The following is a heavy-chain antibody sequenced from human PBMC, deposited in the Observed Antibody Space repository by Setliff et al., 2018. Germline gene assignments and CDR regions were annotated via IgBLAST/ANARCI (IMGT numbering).Heavy chain of an antibody. CDR2: IIPIFGSA. V-gene: IGHV1-69*05. CDR3: ARSPPNRGVGQGHHMDV. Sequence: SVKVSCKASGGTFNSYAISWVRQAPGQGLEWMGGIIPIFGSASYARKFQDRVTIITDESTSTAYMELSSLTSEDTAVYYCARSPPNRGVGQGHHMDVWGMGTTVTVSS. J-gene: IGHJ6*03. D-gene: IGHD1-26*01. CDR1: GGTFNSYA.